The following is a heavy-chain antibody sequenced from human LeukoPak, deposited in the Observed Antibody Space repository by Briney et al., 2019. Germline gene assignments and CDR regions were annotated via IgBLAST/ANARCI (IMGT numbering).Heavy chain of an antibody. CDR1: GGSISSSSYY. CDR3: ARDRKDSWIDAFDI. CDR2: IYYSGST. Sequence: SETLSLTCTVSGGSISSSSYYWGWIRQPPGKGLEWIGSIYYSGSTYYNPSLKSRVTISVDTSKNQFSLKLSSVTAADTAVYYCARDRKDSWIDAFDIWGQGTMVTVSS. J-gene: IGHJ3*02. V-gene: IGHV4-39*07. D-gene: IGHD5-12*01.